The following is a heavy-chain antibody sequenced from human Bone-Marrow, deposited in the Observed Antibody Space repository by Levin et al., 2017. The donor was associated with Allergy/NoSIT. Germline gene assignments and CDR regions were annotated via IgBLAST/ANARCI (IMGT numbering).Heavy chain of an antibody. Sequence: SQTLSLPCAVSCASIRSGGYSWSWIRQPPGKGLEWIGYIFHSGPTYYSPSLRSRVTISADWSKNQFSLDLGSVTAADTAVYYCARGGYCGADCYSSFDSWGQGTLVTVSS. CDR1: CASIRSGGYS. CDR2: IFHSGPT. J-gene: IGHJ4*02. CDR3: ARGGYCGADCYSSFDS. D-gene: IGHD2-21*02. V-gene: IGHV4-30-2*01.